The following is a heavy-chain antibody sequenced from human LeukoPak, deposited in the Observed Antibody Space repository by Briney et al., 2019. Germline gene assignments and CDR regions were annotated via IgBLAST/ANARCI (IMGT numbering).Heavy chain of an antibody. CDR3: ARDLGRSGWFDY. CDR1: GGAISSYY. J-gene: IGHJ4*02. V-gene: IGHV4-59*12. D-gene: IGHD6-19*01. Sequence: SETLSLTCTVPGGAISSYYWSWIRQPPGKALEWIGYIYYSGSTNYNTSLKSRVTISVETCKNQFSLKLSSVTAADTAVYYCARDLGRSGWFDYWGQGTLVTVSS. CDR2: IYYSGST.